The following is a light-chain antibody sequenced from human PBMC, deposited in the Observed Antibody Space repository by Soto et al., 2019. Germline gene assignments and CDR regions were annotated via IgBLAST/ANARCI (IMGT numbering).Light chain of an antibody. J-gene: IGKJ3*01. CDR3: QQSYTTPFT. CDR2: EAS. Sequence: DIQMTQSPSSLSASVGDRDTITCRARQSIRIYLNCYQQQPEKAPELLIYEASSLQSVVPSRFSGIGSGTDFTLTISSLQPEEFSTYYCQQSYTTPFTFGPGTKVDIK. V-gene: IGKV1-39*01. CDR1: QSIRIY.